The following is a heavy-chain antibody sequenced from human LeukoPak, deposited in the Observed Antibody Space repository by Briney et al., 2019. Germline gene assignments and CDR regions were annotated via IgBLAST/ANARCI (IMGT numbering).Heavy chain of an antibody. CDR3: ARGPRIDFTRDYYYYMDV. Sequence: SVKVSCKASGGTFSSYAISWVRQAPGQGLEWMGGIIPIFGTANYAQKFQGRVTITADESTSTAYMELSSLRSEDTAVYYCARGPRIDFTRDYYYYMDVWGKGTTVTVSS. V-gene: IGHV1-69*13. J-gene: IGHJ6*03. D-gene: IGHD3-3*01. CDR1: GGTFSSYA. CDR2: IIPIFGTA.